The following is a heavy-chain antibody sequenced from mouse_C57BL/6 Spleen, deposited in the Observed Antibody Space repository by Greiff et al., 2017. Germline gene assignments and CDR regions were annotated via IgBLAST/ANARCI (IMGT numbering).Heavy chain of an antibody. CDR1: GFTFSSYA. V-gene: IGHV5-9-1*02. J-gene: IGHJ2*01. CDR3: TRDMAGNYFDY. CDR2: ISSGGDYI. Sequence: EVKVVESGEGLVKPGGSLKLSCAASGFTFSSYAMSWVRQTPEKRLEWVAYISSGGDYIYYADTVKGRFTISRDNARNTLYLQMSSLKSEDTAMYYCTRDMAGNYFDYWGQGTTLTVSS. D-gene: IGHD1-1*02.